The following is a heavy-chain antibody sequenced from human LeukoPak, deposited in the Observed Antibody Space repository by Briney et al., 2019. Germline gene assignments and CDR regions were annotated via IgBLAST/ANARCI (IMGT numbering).Heavy chain of an antibody. CDR3: ASGLETAMVGHYYYYYYMDV. CDR1: GLSFRSYS. Sequence: GGSLRLSCAASGLSFRSYSMSWVRQAPGKGLEWVAFIRYDGSNKYYADSVKGRFTISRDNSKNTLYLQMNNLRAEDTSVYFCASGLETAMVGHYYYYYYMDVWGKGTTVTVSS. CDR2: IRYDGSNK. J-gene: IGHJ6*03. V-gene: IGHV3-30*02. D-gene: IGHD5-18*01.